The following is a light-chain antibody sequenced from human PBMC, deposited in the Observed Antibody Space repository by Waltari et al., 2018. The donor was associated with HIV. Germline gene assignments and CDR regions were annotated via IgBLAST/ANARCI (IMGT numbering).Light chain of an antibody. CDR3: QQFIFWPFT. Sequence: EIVMTQSPATLSVSLGERATLSCRASQSVSSYLAWYQQKPGQAPRLLIYDASSRATGVPARFTGSGSGTEFTLTISSLQSEDFVVYYCQQFIFWPFTFGQGTNLEI. V-gene: IGKV3-15*01. J-gene: IGKJ2*01. CDR1: QSVSSY. CDR2: DAS.